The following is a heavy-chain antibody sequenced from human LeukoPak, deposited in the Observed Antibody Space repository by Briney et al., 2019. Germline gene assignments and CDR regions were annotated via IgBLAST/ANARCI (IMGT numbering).Heavy chain of an antibody. J-gene: IGHJ5*02. D-gene: IGHD3-22*01. CDR1: GASINSYY. CDR2: IYYTGST. CDR3: ARDFFDSSGSFDP. Sequence: SETLSLTCTVSGASINSYYWGWIRQPPGRGLEWIGYIYYTGSTNYNPSLKSRVTISVDTSKNQSSLRLTSVTAADTAVYYCARDFFDSSGSFDPWGQGALVSVSS. V-gene: IGHV4-59*01.